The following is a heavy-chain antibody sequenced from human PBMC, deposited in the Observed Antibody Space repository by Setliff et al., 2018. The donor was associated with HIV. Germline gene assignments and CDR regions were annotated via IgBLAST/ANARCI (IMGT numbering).Heavy chain of an antibody. J-gene: IGHJ4*02. CDR2: IIPIFGIP. Sequence: SVKVSCKASGYTFNSNYMHWVRQAPGQGLEWMGEIIPIFGIPSYAQRFQDRVTITADESTNTAYMELSSLRSEDTAVYYCAIVTELDYYGGSGPTHLLFDSWGQGTLVTV. CDR1: GYTFNSNY. CDR3: AIVTELDYYGGSGPTHLLFDS. V-gene: IGHV1-69*13. D-gene: IGHD3-22*01.